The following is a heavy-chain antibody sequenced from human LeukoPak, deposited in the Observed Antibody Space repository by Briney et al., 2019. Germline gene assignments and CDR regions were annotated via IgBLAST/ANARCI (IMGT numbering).Heavy chain of an antibody. D-gene: IGHD6-19*01. V-gene: IGHV4-59*01. CDR2: INYSGST. Sequence: SETLSLTCTVSGGSISSYYWSWSRQPPGKGLEWIGYINYSGSTNYNPSLKSRVTISVDTSRNQFSLKLTSATAADTAVYYCARATDSNGWLFDYWGQGTLVTVSS. J-gene: IGHJ4*02. CDR3: ARATDSNGWLFDY. CDR1: GGSISSYY.